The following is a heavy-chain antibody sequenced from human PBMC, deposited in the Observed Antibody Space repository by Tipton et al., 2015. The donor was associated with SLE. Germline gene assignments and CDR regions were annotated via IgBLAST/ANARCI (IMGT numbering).Heavy chain of an antibody. J-gene: IGHJ4*02. CDR3: ARHSPLYDSWSGYHLYYFDY. CDR2: ISHSGST. CDR1: GYSITTAYY. V-gene: IGHV4-38-2*01. D-gene: IGHD3-3*01. Sequence: TLSLTCAVSGYSITTAYYWGWIRLPPGKGLEWIGSISHSGSTSYTPSLKSRVTISVDTSKNQFSLKLSSVTAADTAVYYCARHSPLYDSWSGYHLYYFDYWGQGTLVTVSS.